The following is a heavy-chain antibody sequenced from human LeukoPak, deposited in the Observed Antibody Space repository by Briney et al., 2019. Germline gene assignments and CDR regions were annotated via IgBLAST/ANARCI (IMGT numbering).Heavy chain of an antibody. V-gene: IGHV3-23*01. D-gene: IGHD1-26*01. J-gene: IGHJ5*02. Sequence: GGSLRLSCAASGFTFSSYAMTWVRQAPGKGLEWVSSISGSGGTTYYADSVKGRFTISRDNSRNTLHLQMNSLGADDTAVYYCARGGEASWRLLNWFDPWGQGTLVTVSS. CDR1: GFTFSSYA. CDR2: ISGSGGTT. CDR3: ARGGEASWRLLNWFDP.